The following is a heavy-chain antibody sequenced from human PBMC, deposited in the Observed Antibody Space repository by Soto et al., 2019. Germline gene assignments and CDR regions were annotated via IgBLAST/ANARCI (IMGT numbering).Heavy chain of an antibody. CDR1: GFSFSYAW. V-gene: IGHV3-15*01. Sequence: EVQLVESGGGLVKPGGSLRLSCTASGFSFSYAWMSWVRRAPGKGLEWVGRVKSKTDGGTADYAAPVKGRFTISRDDSKTTVYLQMNSLKTEDTAVYYCTTDCSGGSCYPGAYYYYYGMVVWGQGTTVTVSS. CDR3: TTDCSGGSCYPGAYYYYYGMVV. CDR2: VKSKTDGGTA. D-gene: IGHD2-15*01. J-gene: IGHJ6*02.